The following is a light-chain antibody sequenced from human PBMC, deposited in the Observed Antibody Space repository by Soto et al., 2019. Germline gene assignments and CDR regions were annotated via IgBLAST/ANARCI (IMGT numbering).Light chain of an antibody. CDR2: TTN. CDR1: TGAVTSGNY. J-gene: IGLJ3*02. Sequence: QAVVTQEPSLTVSPGGTVTLTCASSTGAVTSGNYPSWFQQRPGQAPRKLIYTTNSKHSWTPARFSGSLLGDKAPLTLSGVQPEDEADYYCLLYYGGAQLVFGGGTKVTVL. CDR3: LLYYGGAQLV. V-gene: IGLV7-43*01.